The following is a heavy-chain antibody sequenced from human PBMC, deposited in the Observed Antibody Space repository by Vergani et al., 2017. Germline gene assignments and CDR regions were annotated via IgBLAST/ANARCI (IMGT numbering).Heavy chain of an antibody. D-gene: IGHD3-22*01. CDR1: GFTFSGSA. CDR3: TRGNYYDSSGYYSQEDY. CDR2: IRSKANSYAT. V-gene: IGHV3-73*02. J-gene: IGHJ4*02. Sequence: EVQLVESGGGLVQPGGSLKLSCAASGFTFSGSAMHWVRQASGKGLEWVGRIRSKANSYATAYAASVKGRFTISRDDSKNTAYLQMNSLKTEDTAVYYCTRGNYYDSSGYYSQEDYWGQGTLVTVSS.